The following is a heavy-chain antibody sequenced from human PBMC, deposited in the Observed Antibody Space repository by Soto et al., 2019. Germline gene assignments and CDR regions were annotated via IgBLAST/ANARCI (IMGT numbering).Heavy chain of an antibody. CDR2: ISAYNGNT. Sequence: ASVKVSCKASGYTFTSYGISWVRQAPGQGLEWMGWISAYNGNTNYAQKLQGRVTMTTDTSTSTAYMELSSLRSEDTAVYYCARSDIVATLDYWGQGTLVTGSS. CDR1: GYTFTSYG. CDR3: ARSDIVATLDY. V-gene: IGHV1-18*01. D-gene: IGHD5-12*01. J-gene: IGHJ4*02.